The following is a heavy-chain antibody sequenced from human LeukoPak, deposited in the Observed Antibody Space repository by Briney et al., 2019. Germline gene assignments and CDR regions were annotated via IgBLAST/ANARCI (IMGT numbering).Heavy chain of an antibody. Sequence: GGSLRLSCAASGFTFDDYAMHWVRQAPGKGLEWVSGISWNSGSIGYADSVKGRFTISRDNAKNSLYLQMNSLRAEDTALYYCAKDLEAAFDYWGQGTLVTVSS. J-gene: IGHJ4*02. V-gene: IGHV3-9*01. CDR2: ISWNSGSI. CDR3: AKDLEAAFDY. CDR1: GFTFDDYA.